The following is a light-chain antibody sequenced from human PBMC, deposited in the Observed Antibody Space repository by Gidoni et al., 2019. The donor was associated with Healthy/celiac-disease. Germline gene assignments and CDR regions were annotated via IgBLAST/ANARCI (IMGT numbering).Light chain of an antibody. V-gene: IGKV1-27*01. J-gene: IGKJ3*01. CDR2: AAS. Sequence: DIHMSPSPSALSASVGDSVTSTCRPSQCISNYLAWYQHKPRKVPKLLIYAASTLQSGVPSRFSGSGSGTDFTLTISILQPEDVATYYCQKYNSAPFTFGPGTKVDIK. CDR1: QCISNY. CDR3: QKYNSAPFT.